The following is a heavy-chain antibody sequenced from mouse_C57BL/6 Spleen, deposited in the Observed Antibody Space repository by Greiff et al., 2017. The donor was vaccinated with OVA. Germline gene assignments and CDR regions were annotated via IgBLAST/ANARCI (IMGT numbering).Heavy chain of an antibody. D-gene: IGHD3-2*02. CDR1: GFTFSDYG. Sequence: EVNVVESGGGLVKPGGSLKLSCAASGFTFSDYGMHWVRQAPEQGLEWVAYLSSGSSTIYYADTVKGRFTISRDNAKNTLFLQRTSLRSEDTVMYYCARKDSSGPYYAMDYWGQGTSVTVSS. J-gene: IGHJ4*01. CDR2: LSSGSSTI. V-gene: IGHV5-17*01. CDR3: ARKDSSGPYYAMDY.